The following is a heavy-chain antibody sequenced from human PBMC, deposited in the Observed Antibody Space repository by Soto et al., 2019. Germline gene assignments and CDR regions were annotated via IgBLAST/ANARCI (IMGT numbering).Heavy chain of an antibody. Sequence: GGSLRLSCAVSGFSVRSSQMSWVRQAPGKGLEWVSVILIDGTTHYGVSVKGRFTISRDSARNTLYLQMNGLRVDDTAVYYCARVVPYVSGSYMFRYARSAPWGQGTQVPVSS. V-gene: IGHV3-53*01. D-gene: IGHD3-10*01. CDR2: ILIDGTT. CDR3: ARVVPYVSGSYMFRYARSAP. J-gene: IGHJ5*02. CDR1: GFSVRSSQ.